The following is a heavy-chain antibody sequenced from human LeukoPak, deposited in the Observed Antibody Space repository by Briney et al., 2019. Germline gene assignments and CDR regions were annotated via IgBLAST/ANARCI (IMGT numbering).Heavy chain of an antibody. CDR2: IYHSGST. Sequence: PSETLSLTCAVSGYSISSDYYWGWIRQPPGKGLEWIGSIYHSGSTYYNPSLKSRVTISVDTSKNQFSLKLSSVTAADTAVYYCARRGYSGYEFFDYWGQGTLVTVSS. CDR1: GYSISSDYY. D-gene: IGHD5-12*01. V-gene: IGHV4-38-2*01. J-gene: IGHJ4*02. CDR3: ARRGYSGYEFFDY.